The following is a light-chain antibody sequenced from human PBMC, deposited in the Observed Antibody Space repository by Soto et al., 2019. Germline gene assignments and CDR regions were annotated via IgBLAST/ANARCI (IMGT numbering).Light chain of an antibody. J-gene: IGKJ5*01. Sequence: ENVLKQYPADLSLYPGERATLSCRASPTARSYLAWYQQKPGQAPRLLIYDASNRATGIPARFSGSGSGTDFTLTISSLEPEDFAVYYCQQRSNWPPITFGQGTLLEI. CDR3: QQRSNWPPIT. V-gene: IGKV3-11*01. CDR2: DAS. CDR1: PTARSY.